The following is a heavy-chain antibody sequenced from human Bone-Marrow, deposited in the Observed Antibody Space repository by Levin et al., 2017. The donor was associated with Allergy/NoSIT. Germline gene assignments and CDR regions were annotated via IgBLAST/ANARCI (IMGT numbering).Heavy chain of an antibody. Sequence: ASVKVSCKASGGTFSSYTISWVRQAPGQGLEWMGRIIPILGIANYAQKFQGRVTITADKSTSTAYMELSSLRSEDTAVYYCAREGPPDIVVVPAAIFGAFDIWGQGTMVTVSS. CDR2: IIPILGIA. CDR3: AREGPPDIVVVPAAIFGAFDI. CDR1: GGTFSSYT. D-gene: IGHD2-2*01. J-gene: IGHJ3*02. V-gene: IGHV1-69*04.